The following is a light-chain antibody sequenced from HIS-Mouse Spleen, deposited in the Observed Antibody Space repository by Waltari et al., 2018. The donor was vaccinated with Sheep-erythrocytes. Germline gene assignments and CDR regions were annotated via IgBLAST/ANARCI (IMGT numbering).Light chain of an antibody. J-gene: IGLJ3*02. V-gene: IGLV2-23*01. CDR3: CSYAGSSTPWV. CDR2: EGS. CDR1: SSDVGSYNL. Sequence: QSALTQPASVSGSPGQSITISCTGTSSDVGSYNLVSWYQQHPGKAPKLMIYEGSTRPSGFSKRCSGSKSGNTASLTIAGLQSEDEADYYCCSYAGSSTPWVFGGGTKLTVL.